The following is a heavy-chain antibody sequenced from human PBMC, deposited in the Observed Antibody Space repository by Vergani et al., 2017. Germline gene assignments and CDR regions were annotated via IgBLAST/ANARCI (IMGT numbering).Heavy chain of an antibody. CDR2: IQYDGINK. J-gene: IGHJ4*02. D-gene: IGHD4-23*01. CDR3: AQAKGGGNSKGRVNYFVN. V-gene: IGHV3-30*02. CDR1: GFPFSSYG. Sequence: QVQLVESGGGVVQPGGSLRLSCAASGFPFSSYGMHWVRQAPGKGLEWVTCIQYDGINKYYEDSVKGRFTISRDNSKNTLFLQMDSLRVEDTAIYYCAQAKGGGNSKGRVNYFVNWGQGTLVTVSS.